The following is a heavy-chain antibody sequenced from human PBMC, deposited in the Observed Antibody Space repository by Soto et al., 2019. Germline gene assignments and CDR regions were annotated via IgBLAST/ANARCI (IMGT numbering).Heavy chain of an antibody. CDR2: IIPIFGTA. CDR1: GGTFSSYA. CDR3: AREGYYYDSSGYYCDY. J-gene: IGHJ4*02. V-gene: IGHV1-69*13. Sequence: SVKVSCKASGGTFSSYAISWVRQAPGQGLEWMGGIIPIFGTANYAQKSQGRVTITADESTSTAYMELSSLRSEDTAVYYCAREGYYYDSSGYYCDYWGQGTLVTVSS. D-gene: IGHD3-22*01.